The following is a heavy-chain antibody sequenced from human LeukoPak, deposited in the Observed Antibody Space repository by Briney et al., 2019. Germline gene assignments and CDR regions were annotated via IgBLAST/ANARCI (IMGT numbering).Heavy chain of an antibody. CDR2: IDPSDSYT. J-gene: IGHJ6*02. D-gene: IGHD1-14*01. CDR3: ARDDRTLDV. Sequence: GESLKISCKGSGYSFTSYWITWVRQLPGKDLECMGKIDPSDSYTDYRPSFQGHVTISADKSINTAYLQWSSLKASDTAMYYCARDDRTLDVWGQGTTVTVSS. V-gene: IGHV5-10-1*01. CDR1: GYSFTSYW.